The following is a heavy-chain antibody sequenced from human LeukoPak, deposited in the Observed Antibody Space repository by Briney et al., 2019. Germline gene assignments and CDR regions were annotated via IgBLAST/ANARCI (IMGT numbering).Heavy chain of an antibody. CDR1: QFDFSNFE. Sequence: GGSLRLSCAASQFDFSNFEMNWVRQAPGKGLEWVSYISSGGFTMYYAASVKGRFTISRDNAKNSLYLQMNSLRVEDTAIYYCAREGGNLLIDAFDIWGQGTMVTVSS. J-gene: IGHJ3*02. CDR2: ISSGGFTM. D-gene: IGHD4-23*01. CDR3: AREGGNLLIDAFDI. V-gene: IGHV3-48*03.